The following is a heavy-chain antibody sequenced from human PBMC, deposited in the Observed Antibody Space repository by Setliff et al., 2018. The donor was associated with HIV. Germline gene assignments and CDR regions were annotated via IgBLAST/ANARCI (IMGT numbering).Heavy chain of an antibody. CDR1: GYTFTGYY. V-gene: IGHV1-2*02. Sequence: ASVKVSCKASGYTFTGYYIHWVRQAPGQGLEWMGWINPNSGGTKYTQKFQGRVAMTRDASISTAYMELSSLRSDDTAAYYCARGDLARDYFYMDVWGKGTTVTVSS. D-gene: IGHD5-12*01. CDR3: ARGDLARDYFYMDV. CDR2: INPNSGGT. J-gene: IGHJ6*03.